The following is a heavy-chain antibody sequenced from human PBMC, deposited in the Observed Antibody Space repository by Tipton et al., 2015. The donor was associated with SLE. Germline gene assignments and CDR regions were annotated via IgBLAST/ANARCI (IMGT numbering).Heavy chain of an antibody. CDR3: ANQDRIPYYFHF. Sequence: LRLSCTVSGGSISSTSFFWAWIRQPPGKGLEWIGTIYYGGSTYYNPSLESRVTISVDTSKNQFSLQLSSVTAADTAVYYCANQDRIPYYFHFWGPGTLVTVSS. CDR2: IYYGGST. CDR1: GGSISSTSFF. V-gene: IGHV4-39*01. J-gene: IGHJ4*02. D-gene: IGHD2-2*01.